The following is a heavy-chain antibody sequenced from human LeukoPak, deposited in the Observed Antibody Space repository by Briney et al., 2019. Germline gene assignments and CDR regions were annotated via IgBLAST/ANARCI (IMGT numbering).Heavy chain of an antibody. Sequence: PSETLSLTCTASGGSISSSSYYWGWIRQPPGKGLEWIGSIYYSGSTYYNPSLKSRVTISVDTSKNQFSLKLSSVTAADTAVYYCARDATSSVAYQYQNWFDPWGQGTLVTVSS. J-gene: IGHJ5*02. CDR2: IYYSGST. V-gene: IGHV4-39*07. CDR3: ARDATSSVAYQYQNWFDP. D-gene: IGHD2-15*01. CDR1: GGSISSSSYY.